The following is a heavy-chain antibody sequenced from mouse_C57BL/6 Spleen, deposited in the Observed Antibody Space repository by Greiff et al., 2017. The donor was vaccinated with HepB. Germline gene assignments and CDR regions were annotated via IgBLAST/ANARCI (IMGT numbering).Heavy chain of an antibody. V-gene: IGHV5-17*01. CDR3: ATELWFAY. Sequence: EVKVVESGGGLVKPGGSLKLSCAASGFTFSDYGMHWVRQAPEKGLEWVAYISSGSSTIYYADTVKGRFTISRDNAKNTLFLQMTSLRSEDTAMYYCATELWFAYWGQGTLVTVSA. CDR1: GFTFSDYG. CDR2: ISSGSSTI. J-gene: IGHJ3*01.